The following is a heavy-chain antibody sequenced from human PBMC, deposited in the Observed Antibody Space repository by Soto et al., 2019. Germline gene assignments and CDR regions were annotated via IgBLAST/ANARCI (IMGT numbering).Heavy chain of an antibody. J-gene: IGHJ4*02. CDR1: GYSFSSHA. D-gene: IGHD6-13*01. Sequence: GASVKVFCKASGYSFSSHAITWVRQAPGQGLEWMGGIIPVFGTPSYAQKFQGRVTISADKSTNTSYLELRSLRSEDTAVYYCARGGALSTSWYWGDGLDSWGQGTQVTVSS. CDR3: ARGGALSTSWYWGDGLDS. CDR2: IIPVFGTP. V-gene: IGHV1-69*06.